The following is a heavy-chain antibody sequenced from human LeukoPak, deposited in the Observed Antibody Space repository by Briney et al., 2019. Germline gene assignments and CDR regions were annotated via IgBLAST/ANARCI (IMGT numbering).Heavy chain of an antibody. D-gene: IGHD6-19*01. Sequence: PSETLSLTCTVSSGSIGSSSYYWGWIRQPPGKGLEWIGNIYFSGSTYYNPSLRSRVTISLDTSRTQFSLKLSSVTAADTAVYYCARDSSGDPFDYWGQGTLVTVSS. J-gene: IGHJ4*02. V-gene: IGHV4-39*02. CDR1: SGSIGSSSYY. CDR3: ARDSSGDPFDY. CDR2: IYFSGST.